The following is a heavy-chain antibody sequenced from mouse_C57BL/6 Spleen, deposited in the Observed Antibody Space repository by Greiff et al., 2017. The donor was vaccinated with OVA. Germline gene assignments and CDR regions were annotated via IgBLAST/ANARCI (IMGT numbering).Heavy chain of an antibody. V-gene: IGHV1-80*01. CDR3: ARDYGSIYDAMDY. J-gene: IGHJ4*01. D-gene: IGHD1-1*01. Sequence: QVQLQQSGAELVKPGASVKISCKASGYAFSSYWMNWVKQRPGKGLEWIGQIYPGDGDTNYNGKFKGKATLTADKSSSTAYMQLSSLTYEDAAVYFCARDYGSIYDAMDYWGQGTSVTVSS. CDR2: IYPGDGDT. CDR1: GYAFSSYW.